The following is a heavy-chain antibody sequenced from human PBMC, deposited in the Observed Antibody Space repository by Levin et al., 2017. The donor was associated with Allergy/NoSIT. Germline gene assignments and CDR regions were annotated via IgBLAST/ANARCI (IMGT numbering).Heavy chain of an antibody. Sequence: SETLSLTCAVYGGSFSGYYWSWIRQPPGKGLEWIGEINHSGSTNYNPSLKSRVTISVDTSKNQFSLKLSSVTAADTAVYYCARGYWIAARPDPTVSLGYYFDYWGQGTLVTVSS. J-gene: IGHJ4*02. D-gene: IGHD6-6*01. CDR3: ARGYWIAARPDPTVSLGYYFDY. CDR1: GGSFSGYY. CDR2: INHSGST. V-gene: IGHV4-34*01.